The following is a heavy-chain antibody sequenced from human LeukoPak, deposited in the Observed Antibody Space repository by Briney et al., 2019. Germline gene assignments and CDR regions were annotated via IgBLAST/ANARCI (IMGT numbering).Heavy chain of an antibody. CDR1: GFSFSTYG. J-gene: IGHJ4*02. V-gene: IGHV3-33*01. CDR2: IWYDGSKE. D-gene: IGHD6-19*01. Sequence: GGSLRLSCAASGFSFSTYGVHWVRQAPGKGLEWVAVIWYDGSKEYYADSVKGRVTISRDTSKNTLYLQMNSLRVEDTAVYYCAREGSGWYGDYWGQGTLVTVSS. CDR3: AREGSGWYGDY.